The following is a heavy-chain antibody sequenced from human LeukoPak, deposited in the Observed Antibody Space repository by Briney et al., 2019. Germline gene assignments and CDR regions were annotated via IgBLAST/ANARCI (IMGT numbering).Heavy chain of an antibody. J-gene: IGHJ3*02. CDR3: ARVRRSSGRSGAFDI. Sequence: GGSLRLSCAASGFTFSSYSMSWVRQAPGKGLEWVSVIYSGGSTYYADSVKGRFTISRDNSKNTLYLQMNSLRAEDTAVYYCARVRRSSGRSGAFDIWGQGTMVTVSS. D-gene: IGHD6-19*01. CDR1: GFTFSSYS. CDR2: IYSGGST. V-gene: IGHV3-53*01.